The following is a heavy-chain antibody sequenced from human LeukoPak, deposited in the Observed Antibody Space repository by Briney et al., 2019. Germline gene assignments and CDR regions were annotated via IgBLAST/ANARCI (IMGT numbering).Heavy chain of an antibody. J-gene: IGHJ4*02. CDR2: IYYSGST. CDR3: GRYDSGYAT. D-gene: IGHD5-12*01. Sequence: PSETLSLTCTVSGGSISSSSYYWGWIRQPPGKGLEWIGSIYYSGSTYYNPSLKSRVAISVDTSENQFSLKLSSVTAADTAVYYCGRYDSGYATWGQGTLVTVSS. CDR1: GGSISSSSYY. V-gene: IGHV4-39*01.